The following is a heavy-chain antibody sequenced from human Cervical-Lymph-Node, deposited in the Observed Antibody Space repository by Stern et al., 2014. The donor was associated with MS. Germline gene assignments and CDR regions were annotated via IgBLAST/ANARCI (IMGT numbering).Heavy chain of an antibody. J-gene: IGHJ3*02. Sequence: EVQLVESGAEVKKPGESLKISCKGSGYSFTSYWIGWGRQMPGKGLEWMGIIYPGDSDTRYSPSFQGQVTISADKSISTAYLQWSSLKASDTAMYYCARPWGFGELRDAFDIWGQGTMVTVSS. CDR2: IYPGDSDT. CDR1: GYSFTSYW. CDR3: ARPWGFGELRDAFDI. D-gene: IGHD3-10*01. V-gene: IGHV5-51*01.